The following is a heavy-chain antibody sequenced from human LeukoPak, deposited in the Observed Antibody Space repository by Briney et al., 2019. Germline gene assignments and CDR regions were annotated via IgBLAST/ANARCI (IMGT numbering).Heavy chain of an antibody. CDR2: IKQDGSEK. D-gene: IGHD2-2*01. CDR3: ARVYCSSTSCYGTWFDP. J-gene: IGHJ5*02. V-gene: IGHV3-7*01. Sequence: GGSLRLSCAASGFTFSSYWMNWVRQAPGKGLEWVANIKQDGSEKYYVDSVKGRFTISRDNAKNSLYLQMNSLRAEDTAVYYCARVYCSSTSCYGTWFDPWGQGTLVTVSS. CDR1: GFTFSSYW.